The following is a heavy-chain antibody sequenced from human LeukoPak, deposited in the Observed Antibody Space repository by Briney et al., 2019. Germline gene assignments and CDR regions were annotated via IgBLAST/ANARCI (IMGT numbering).Heavy chain of an antibody. V-gene: IGHV3-30*04. CDR3: ARDRWELLRALSY. CDR1: GFTFSSYA. D-gene: IGHD1-26*01. CDR2: ISYDGSNK. J-gene: IGHJ4*02. Sequence: PGGSLRLSCPASGFTFSSYAMHWVRPAPAKGLEGVAVISYDGSNKYYADSVKGRFTISRDNSKITLYLQMNSLRAEDTAVYYCARDRWELLRALSYWGQGTLVTVSS.